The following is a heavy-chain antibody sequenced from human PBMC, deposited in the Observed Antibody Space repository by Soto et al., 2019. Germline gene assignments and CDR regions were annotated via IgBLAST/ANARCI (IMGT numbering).Heavy chain of an antibody. V-gene: IGHV1-69*13. D-gene: IGHD3-22*01. Sequence: SVKVSCKASGGTFSSYAISWVRQAPGQGLEWMGGIIPIFGTANYAQKFQGRVTITADESTSTAYMELSSLRSEDTAVYYCARLAYYDSSGYSTFDYWGQGTLVTVSS. J-gene: IGHJ4*02. CDR3: ARLAYYDSSGYSTFDY. CDR2: IIPIFGTA. CDR1: GGTFSSYA.